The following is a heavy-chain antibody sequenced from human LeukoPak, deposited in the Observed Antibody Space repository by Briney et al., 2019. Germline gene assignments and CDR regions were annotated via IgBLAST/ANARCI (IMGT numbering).Heavy chain of an antibody. D-gene: IGHD3-10*01. CDR2: INQDGSAK. CDR1: GFLFSNSW. J-gene: IGHJ6*02. CDR3: ARAGGEDYYYGMDV. V-gene: IGHV3-7*05. Sequence: GGSLRLSCADSGFLFSNSWMAWVRQAPGRGLEWLANINQDGSAKTCVDSVKGRFTISRDNAKNSLYLQMNSLRVEDTALYYCARAGGEDYYYGMDVWGQGTTVTVSS.